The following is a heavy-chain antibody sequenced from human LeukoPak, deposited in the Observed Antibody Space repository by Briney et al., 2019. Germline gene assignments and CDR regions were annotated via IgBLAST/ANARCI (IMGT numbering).Heavy chain of an antibody. CDR2: IYYSGST. CDR1: GGSFSGYY. CDR3: AREVDFDWTSKTNWFDP. Sequence: SETLSLTCAVYGGSFSGYYWSWIRQPPGKGLEWIGCIYYSGSTYYNPSLKSRVTISVDTSKNQFSLKLSSVTAADTAVYYCAREVDFDWTSKTNWFDPWGQGTLVTVSS. J-gene: IGHJ5*02. V-gene: IGHV4-34*01. D-gene: IGHD3-9*01.